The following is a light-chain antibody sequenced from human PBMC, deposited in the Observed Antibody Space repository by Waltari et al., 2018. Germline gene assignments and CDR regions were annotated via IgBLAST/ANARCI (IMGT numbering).Light chain of an antibody. CDR1: QNVDNY. CDR2: ATS. Sequence: IQVTQSPSSLSASVGDRITITCRSSQNVDNYFNWYLQKPGGAPNLLIYATSILQNGVPSRFSGSGSGTDFTLTINSLQPEDLATYFCQQSFNVPLSFGGGTKVEI. J-gene: IGKJ4*01. CDR3: QQSFNVPLS. V-gene: IGKV1-39*01.